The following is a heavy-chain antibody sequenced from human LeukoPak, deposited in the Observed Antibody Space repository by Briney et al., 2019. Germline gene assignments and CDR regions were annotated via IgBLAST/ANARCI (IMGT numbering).Heavy chain of an antibody. Sequence: ASVKVSCKASGYTFTSYAMNWVRQAPGQGLEWMGWINPNSGGTNYAQKFQGRVTMTRDTSISTAYMELGRLRSDDTAVYYCAREGIGSSGTDAFDIWGQGTMVTVSS. CDR3: AREGIGSSGTDAFDI. D-gene: IGHD3-22*01. CDR2: INPNSGGT. CDR1: GYTFTSYA. J-gene: IGHJ3*02. V-gene: IGHV1-2*02.